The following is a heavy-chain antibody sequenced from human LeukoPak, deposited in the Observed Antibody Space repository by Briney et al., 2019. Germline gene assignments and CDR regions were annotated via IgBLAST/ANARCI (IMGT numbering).Heavy chain of an antibody. Sequence: KPSQTLSLTCTVSGGSISGGSYYWNWIRQPAGKGLEWIGHIHTSGRTSYKSSLTSRVTISVDTSKNQFSLKLSSVTAADTAVYYCARVDYDSNYYYYYGMDVWGQGTTVTVSS. D-gene: IGHD3-22*01. CDR1: GGSISGGSYY. CDR2: IHTSGRT. J-gene: IGHJ6*02. CDR3: ARVDYDSNYYYYYGMDV. V-gene: IGHV4-61*09.